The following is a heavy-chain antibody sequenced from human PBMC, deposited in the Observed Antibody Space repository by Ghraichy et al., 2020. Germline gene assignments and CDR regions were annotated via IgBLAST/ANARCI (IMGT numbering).Heavy chain of an antibody. Sequence: GGSLRLSCAASGFTFSSYSMNWVRQAPGKGLEWVSSISSSSSYIYYADLVKGRFTISRDNAKNSLYLQMNSLRAEDTAVYYCARDLVDWSYYYYYGMDVWGQGTTVTVSS. CDR3: ARDLVDWSYYYYYGMDV. D-gene: IGHD3-9*01. CDR1: GFTFSSYS. J-gene: IGHJ6*02. V-gene: IGHV3-21*01. CDR2: ISSSSSYI.